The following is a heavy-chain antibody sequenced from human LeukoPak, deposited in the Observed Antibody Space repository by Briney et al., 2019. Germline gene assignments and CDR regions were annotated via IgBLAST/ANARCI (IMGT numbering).Heavy chain of an antibody. CDR2: INLDGSGK. CDR1: GFTFSSYW. J-gene: IGHJ4*02. CDR3: ARIGDSQYYFDY. Sequence: GGSLRLSCVASGFTFSSYWMTWARQGPGKGLESVATINLDGSGKYYLDSVRGRFTISRDNAKDSMYLQMNSLRAEDTAVYYCARIGDSQYYFDYWGQGTLVTVSS. V-gene: IGHV3-7*01. D-gene: IGHD5-18*01.